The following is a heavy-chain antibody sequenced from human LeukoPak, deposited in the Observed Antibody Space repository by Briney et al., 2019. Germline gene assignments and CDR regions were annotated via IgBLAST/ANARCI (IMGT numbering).Heavy chain of an antibody. CDR1: GFTFSSYG. CDR3: AKASALWFGELLIGNWFDP. CDR2: ISYDGSNK. V-gene: IGHV3-30*18. Sequence: GRSLRLSCAASGFTFSSYGMHWVRQAPGKGLEWVAVISYDGSNKYYADSVKGRFTISRDNPKNTLYLQMNSLRAEDTAVYYCAKASALWFGELLIGNWFDPWGQGTLVTVSS. J-gene: IGHJ5*02. D-gene: IGHD3-10*01.